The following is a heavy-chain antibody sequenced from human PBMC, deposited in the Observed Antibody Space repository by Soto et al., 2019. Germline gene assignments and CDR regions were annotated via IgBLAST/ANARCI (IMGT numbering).Heavy chain of an antibody. V-gene: IGHV4-59*01. CDR2: IYYSGST. D-gene: IGHD6-13*01. CDR1: GGSISSYY. J-gene: IGHJ6*02. CDR3: GRLSRQQLDHYYYYYGMDV. Sequence: PSETLSLTCTVSGGSISSYYWSWIRQPPGKGLEWIGYIYYSGSTNYNPSLKSRVTISVDTSKNQFSLKLSSVTAADTAVYYCGRLSRQQLDHYYYYYGMDVWGQGTTVTVSS.